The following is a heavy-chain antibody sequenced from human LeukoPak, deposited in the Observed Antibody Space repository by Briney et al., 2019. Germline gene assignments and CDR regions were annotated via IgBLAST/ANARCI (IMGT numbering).Heavy chain of an antibody. CDR3: ARDGTSTDDY. Sequence: GASVRVSCKTSGYTFSNFGINWVRQAPGQGLEWMGWISGNNDNPNYGQKFQGRFTVTTDSSTSTAYMELRNLRFDDTAVYYCARDGTSTDDYWGQGTPVTLSS. V-gene: IGHV1-18*01. CDR1: GYTFSNFG. D-gene: IGHD2-2*01. CDR2: ISGNNDNP. J-gene: IGHJ4*02.